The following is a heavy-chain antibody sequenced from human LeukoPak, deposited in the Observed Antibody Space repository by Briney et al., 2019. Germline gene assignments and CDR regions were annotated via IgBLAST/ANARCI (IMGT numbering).Heavy chain of an antibody. CDR2: INPNSGAI. D-gene: IGHD1-7*01. J-gene: IGHJ4*02. CDR3: ARDLSSTSNRELDC. Sequence: GASVKVSCQASGYSFTDYFLHWVRQAPGPGLEWMGRINPNSGAIEYAQQFQGRVTMTRDTSISTAYMELSRLSSDDTAVYYCARDLSSTSNRELDCWGQGTLVTASS. V-gene: IGHV1-2*06. CDR1: GYSFTDYF.